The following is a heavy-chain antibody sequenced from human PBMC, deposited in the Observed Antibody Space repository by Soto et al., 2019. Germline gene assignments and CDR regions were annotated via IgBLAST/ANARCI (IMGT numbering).Heavy chain of an antibody. V-gene: IGHV4-59*08. Sequence: QVQLQESGPGLVKPSETLSLTCTVSGGSISPYYWSWIRQPPGKGLEWIGYVYYSGSTNYNPSLNSRVTMSVDTSKNQFSRKLSSVTAADTAVYFCAGRDRSAYFHFDYWGQGTLVTVSS. J-gene: IGHJ4*02. D-gene: IGHD3-22*01. CDR1: GGSISPYY. CDR3: AGRDRSAYFHFDY. CDR2: VYYSGST.